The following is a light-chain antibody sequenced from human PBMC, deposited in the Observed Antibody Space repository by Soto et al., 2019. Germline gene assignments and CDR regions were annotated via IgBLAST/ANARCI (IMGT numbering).Light chain of an antibody. Sequence: QSVLTQPPSASGTPGQRVTFSCSGSGSNIGSNAVNWYQQLPGTAPKLLIYSNTQRPSGVPDRFSGSKSGTSASLAISGLQSEDEADYYCVAWDDSLNGLLFGGGTKLTVL. CDR3: VAWDDSLNGLL. CDR2: SNT. V-gene: IGLV1-44*01. CDR1: GSNIGSNA. J-gene: IGLJ2*01.